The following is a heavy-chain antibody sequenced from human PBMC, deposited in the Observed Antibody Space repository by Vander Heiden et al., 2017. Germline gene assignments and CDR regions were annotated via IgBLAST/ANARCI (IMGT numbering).Heavy chain of an antibody. D-gene: IGHD3-10*01. J-gene: IGHJ4*02. Sequence: EVQLVQSGAEVKKPGESLKISCKDSAYSFTSYFIAWVRQMPGKGLEWMGTIYPGDSDTKYRPSFQGQVSMSVDKSISTAYLQWSSLKASDTAMYYCAKAMVVRGLNRFDYWGPGTLVTVSS. CDR3: AKAMVVRGLNRFDY. V-gene: IGHV5-51*01. CDR2: IYPGDSDT. CDR1: AYSFTSYF.